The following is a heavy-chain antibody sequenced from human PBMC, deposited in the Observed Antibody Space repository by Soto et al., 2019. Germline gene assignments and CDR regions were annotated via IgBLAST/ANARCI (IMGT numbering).Heavy chain of an antibody. J-gene: IGHJ5*02. V-gene: IGHV3-48*01. CDR3: ARDQPDYDPLAFRHNWFDP. CDR1: GFTFSSYS. D-gene: IGHD3-3*01. Sequence: GSLRLSCAASGFTFSSYSMNWVRQAPGKGLEWVSYISSSSSTIYYADSVKGRFTISRDNAKNSLYLQMNSLRAEDTAVYYCARDQPDYDPLAFRHNWFDPWGQGTLVTVSS. CDR2: ISSSSSTI.